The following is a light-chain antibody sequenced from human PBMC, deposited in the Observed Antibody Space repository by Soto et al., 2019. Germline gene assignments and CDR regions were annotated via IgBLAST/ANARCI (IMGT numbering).Light chain of an antibody. J-gene: IGKJ1*01. CDR1: QSVLYSSNNKNY. CDR3: QQYYSPWT. CDR2: WAS. V-gene: IGKV4-1*01. Sequence: DIVMAQSPDSLAVSLGERATINCKSSQSVLYSSNNKNYLAWYQQKPGQPPKLLIYWASTRESGVPDRFSGSGSGTDFTLTISSLQAEDVAVYYCQQYYSPWTFGQGTKWISN.